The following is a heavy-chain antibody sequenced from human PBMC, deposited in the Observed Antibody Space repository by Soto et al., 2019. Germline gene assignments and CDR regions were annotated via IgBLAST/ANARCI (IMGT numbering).Heavy chain of an antibody. Sequence: ASVKVSCKASGYTFTGYYMHWVRQAPGQGLEWMGWISPNSGGTNYAQKFQGWVTMTRDTSISTAYMELSRLRSDDTAVYYCARGIRVHYYFDYWGQGTLVTVSS. V-gene: IGHV1-2*04. D-gene: IGHD1-1*01. J-gene: IGHJ4*02. CDR1: GYTFTGYY. CDR3: ARGIRVHYYFDY. CDR2: ISPNSGGT.